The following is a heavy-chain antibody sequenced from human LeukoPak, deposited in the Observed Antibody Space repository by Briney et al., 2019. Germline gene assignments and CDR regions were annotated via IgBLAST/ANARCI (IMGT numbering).Heavy chain of an antibody. CDR2: IYYTGSA. J-gene: IGHJ5*02. Sequence: PSETLSLTCTVSGGSITSYYWSWIRQPPGKRLEWIGYIYYTGSADYDPSLKSRVTISVDTSKNQFSLKLTSVTAADTAVYYCARKGTSPRGWLDPWSQGTLVTVSS. CDR3: ARKGTSPRGWLDP. CDR1: GGSITSYY. V-gene: IGHV4-59*01.